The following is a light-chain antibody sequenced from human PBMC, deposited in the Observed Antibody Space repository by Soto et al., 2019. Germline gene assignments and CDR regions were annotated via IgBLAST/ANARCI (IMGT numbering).Light chain of an antibody. CDR1: QTINNW. CDR2: KTS. J-gene: IGKJ3*01. V-gene: IGKV1-5*03. CDR3: QQYKTT. Sequence: DVLLTQSPSTLSASIGDRVTITCRASQTINNWLDWYQQKPGKAPKLLIHKTSTLESGVPSRFSGNGSGTEFTLIIRSLQPDDVATYYCQQYKTTFGPWTKVDI.